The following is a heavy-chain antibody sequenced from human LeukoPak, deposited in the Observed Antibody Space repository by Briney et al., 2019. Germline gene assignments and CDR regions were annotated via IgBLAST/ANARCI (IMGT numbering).Heavy chain of an antibody. CDR1: GYTFTGYY. V-gene: IGHV1-2*02. Sequence: ASVKVSCKASGYTFTGYYMHWVRQAPGQGLEWMGWINPNSGGTNYAQKFQGRVTMTRDTSISTAYMELSRLRSDDTAVYYCARARIGSGWYGNYFDYWGQGTLVTVSS. CDR2: INPNSGGT. CDR3: ARARIGSGWYGNYFDY. D-gene: IGHD6-19*01. J-gene: IGHJ4*02.